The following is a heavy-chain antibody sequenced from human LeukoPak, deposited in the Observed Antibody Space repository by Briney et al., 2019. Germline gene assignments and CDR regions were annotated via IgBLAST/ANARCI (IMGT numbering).Heavy chain of an antibody. CDR3: ARDLYYYGSGSLDNGMDV. CDR1: GGSISSGGYY. J-gene: IGHJ6*04. V-gene: IGHV4-31*03. CDR2: IYYSGST. Sequence: SETLSLTCTVSGGSISSGGYYWSWIRQHPGKDLEWIGYIYYSGSTYYNPSLKSRVTISVDTSKNQFSLKLSSVTAADTAVYYCARDLYYYGSGSLDNGMDVWGKGTTVTVSS. D-gene: IGHD3-10*01.